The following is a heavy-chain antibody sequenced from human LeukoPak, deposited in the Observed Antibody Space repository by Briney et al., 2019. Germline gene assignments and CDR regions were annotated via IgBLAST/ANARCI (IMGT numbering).Heavy chain of an antibody. D-gene: IGHD2-2*01. CDR2: ISYDGSNK. CDR1: GFTFSSYA. CDR3: ARGGYQLLSPAGY. V-gene: IGHV3-30*04. J-gene: IGHJ4*02. Sequence: GGSLRLPCAASGFTFSSYAMHWVRQAPGKGLEWVAVISYDGSNKYYADSVKGRFTISRDNSKNTLYLQMNSLRAEDTAVYYCARGGYQLLSPAGYWGQGTLVTVSS.